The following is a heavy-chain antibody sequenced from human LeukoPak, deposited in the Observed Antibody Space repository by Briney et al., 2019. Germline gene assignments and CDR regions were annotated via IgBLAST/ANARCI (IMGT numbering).Heavy chain of an antibody. CDR3: ARSARVYSSSWYRVGVWFDS. D-gene: IGHD6-13*01. J-gene: IGHJ5*01. V-gene: IGHV6-1*01. Sequence: SQTLSLTCAISGDSVSSNSAAWNWIRQSPSRGLEWLGRTYYRSKWYNDYAVSVKSRITINPDTSKNQFSLQLNSVTPEDTAVYYCARSARVYSSSWYRVGVWFDSWGQGTLVTVSS. CDR1: GDSVSSNSAA. CDR2: TYYRSKWYN.